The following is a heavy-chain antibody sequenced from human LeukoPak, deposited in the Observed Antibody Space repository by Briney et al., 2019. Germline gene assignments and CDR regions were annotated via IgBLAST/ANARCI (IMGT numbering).Heavy chain of an antibody. D-gene: IGHD1-26*01. V-gene: IGHV4-34*01. CDR3: ARGGGTGTYGAEYFQH. CDR2: INHSGRT. Sequence: SETLSLTCAVYGGSFSGYYWSWIRQPPGKGLEWIGDINHSGRTNYNPSLKSRVNISVDTSRNQFSLRLRSVSAADTAVYFCARGGGTGTYGAEYFQHWGQGTLVIVSS. CDR1: GGSFSGYY. J-gene: IGHJ1*01.